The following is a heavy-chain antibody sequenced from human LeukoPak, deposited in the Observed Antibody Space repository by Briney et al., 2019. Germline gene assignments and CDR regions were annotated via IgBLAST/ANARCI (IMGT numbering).Heavy chain of an antibody. CDR2: ISWNSGSI. V-gene: IGHV3-9*01. D-gene: IGHD3-9*01. Sequence: GGSLRLSCAASGLTFDDYAMHSVRQAPGKGLEWVSGISWNSGSIGYADSVKGRFPISRDNAKNSLYLQMNSLRAEDTALYYCAKASYDILTGDYGMDVWGQGTTVTVSS. CDR3: AKASYDILTGDYGMDV. J-gene: IGHJ6*02. CDR1: GLTFDDYA.